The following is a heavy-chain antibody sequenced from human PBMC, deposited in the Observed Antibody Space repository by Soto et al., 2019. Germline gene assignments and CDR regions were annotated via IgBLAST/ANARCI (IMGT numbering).Heavy chain of an antibody. CDR3: ANQPGSYDFWSEGP. V-gene: IGHV3-23*01. J-gene: IGHJ5*02. D-gene: IGHD3-3*01. CDR2: ISGSGGST. Sequence: GGSLRLSCAASGFTFSSYAMSWVRQAPGKGLEWVSAISGSGGSTYYADSVKGRFTISRDNSKNTLYLQMNSLRAEDTAVYYCANQPGSYDFWSEGPWGQGTLVTVSS. CDR1: GFTFSSYA.